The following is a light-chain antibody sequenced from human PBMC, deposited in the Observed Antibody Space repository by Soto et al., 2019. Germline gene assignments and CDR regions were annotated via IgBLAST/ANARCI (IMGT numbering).Light chain of an antibody. CDR3: QDRGNWPIFT. CDR1: QSVSSY. V-gene: IGKV3-11*01. Sequence: EIVLTQSPATLSLSPGERATLSCRASQSVSSYLAWYQQKPGQAPRLLIYGASSRATGIPDRFTGSGSGTDFTLIISRLEPEDSAVYYCQDRGNWPIFTFGGGTKVDI. J-gene: IGKJ4*01. CDR2: GAS.